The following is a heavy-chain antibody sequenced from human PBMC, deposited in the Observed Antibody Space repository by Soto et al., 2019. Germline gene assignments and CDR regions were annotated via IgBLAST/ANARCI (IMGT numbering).Heavy chain of an antibody. CDR3: ARVVPGAEAWFGP. Sequence: QVQLVQSGGEVKRPGSSVKVSCKTSGYTFSNYGITWVRQAPGQPLEWLGWLSRYSDGTNYAQKFQGRVSMTTDTSTTTAYMELRSLRSDDTAVYYCARVVPGAEAWFGPWGQGTLVTVSS. D-gene: IGHD2-2*01. V-gene: IGHV1-18*01. J-gene: IGHJ5*02. CDR1: GYTFSNYG. CDR2: LSRYSDGT.